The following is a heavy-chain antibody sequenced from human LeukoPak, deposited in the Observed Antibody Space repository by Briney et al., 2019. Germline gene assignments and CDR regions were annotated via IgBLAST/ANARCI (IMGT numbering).Heavy chain of an antibody. CDR1: GGSISSGNW. CDR2: IYHSGST. CDR3: ARYNSEAGDFDY. J-gene: IGHJ4*02. V-gene: IGHV4-4*02. D-gene: IGHD6-13*01. Sequence: SETLSLTCAVSGGSISSGNWWSWVRQPPGKGLEWIGEIYHSGSTNYNPSLKSRVTISVDKSKNQFSLNLNSVTAADTAVYYCARYNSEAGDFDYWGQGTLVTVSS.